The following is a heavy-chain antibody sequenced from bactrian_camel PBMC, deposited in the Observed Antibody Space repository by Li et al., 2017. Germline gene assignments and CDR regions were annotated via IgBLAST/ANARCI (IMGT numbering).Heavy chain of an antibody. J-gene: IGHJ2*01. V-gene: IGHV3S40*01. CDR3: AKRYRILEV. CDR2: INSGGNST. Sequence: EVQLVESGGGLVQPGGSLSLSCAASGFTFSIYAMAWVRQAPGKGLEWVSAINSGGNSTYYADSVKGRFTISRDDAKNTVYLQLSSLKTEDMAMYYCAKRYRILEVWGQGTQVTVS. CDR1: GFTFSIYA.